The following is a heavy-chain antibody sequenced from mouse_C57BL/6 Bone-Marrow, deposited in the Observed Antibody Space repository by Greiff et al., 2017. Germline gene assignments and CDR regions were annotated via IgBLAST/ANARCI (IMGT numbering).Heavy chain of an antibody. CDR2: ISYDGSN. CDR1: GYSITSGYY. Sequence: EVQRVESGPGLVKPSQSLSLTCSVTGYSITSGYYWNWIRQFPGNKLEWMGYISYDGSNNYNPYLKNRISITRDTSKNQFFLKLNSVTTEDTATYYCARGGYWYFDVWGTGTTVTVSS. J-gene: IGHJ1*03. CDR3: ARGGYWYFDV. V-gene: IGHV3-6*01.